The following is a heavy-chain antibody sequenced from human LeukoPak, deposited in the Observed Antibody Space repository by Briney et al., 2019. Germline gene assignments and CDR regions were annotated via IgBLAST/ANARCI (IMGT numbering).Heavy chain of an antibody. V-gene: IGHV4-59*01. CDR1: GGSISNYY. J-gene: IGHJ6*04. D-gene: IGHD2-2*01. CDR3: ARVPAAISYYYYGMDV. CDR2: IYYSGST. Sequence: SETLSLTCTDSGGSISNYYWSWIRQPPGKGLEWIGYIYYSGSTNYNPSLKSRVTISVDTSKHQFSLKLSSVTAADTAVYYCARVPAAISYYYYGMDVWGKGTTVTVSS.